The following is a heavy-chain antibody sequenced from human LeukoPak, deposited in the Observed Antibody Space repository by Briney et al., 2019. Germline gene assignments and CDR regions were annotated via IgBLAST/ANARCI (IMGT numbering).Heavy chain of an antibody. Sequence: GGSLRLSCAASGFTFSNYAMHWVRQAPGKGLEWVSLISYDGSNKYYADSVKGRFTVSRDNSKNTLYLQMSSLRAEDTAVYYCARDHYGGKYFDYWGQGTLVTVSS. J-gene: IGHJ4*02. V-gene: IGHV3-30*04. CDR1: GFTFSNYA. CDR3: ARDHYGGKYFDY. CDR2: ISYDGSNK. D-gene: IGHD4-23*01.